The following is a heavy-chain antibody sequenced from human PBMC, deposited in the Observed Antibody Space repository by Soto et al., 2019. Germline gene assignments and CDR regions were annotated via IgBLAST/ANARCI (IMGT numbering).Heavy chain of an antibody. CDR3: ARDAGYNYFWGGVMDLYSYNMDV. D-gene: IGHD3-3*01. V-gene: IGHV1-18*01. CDR1: GYNFANYG. Sequence: QVQLVQSEAVVKKPGASLKVSCRASGYNFANYGISWVRQAPGQGLEWMGWISAHNGDTKYAQKDQVRASTTADTTTRTAYTEMSSVISDDTTVYYCARDAGYNYFWGGVMDLYSYNMDVWGQGTTVTVS. CDR2: ISAHNGDT. J-gene: IGHJ6*02.